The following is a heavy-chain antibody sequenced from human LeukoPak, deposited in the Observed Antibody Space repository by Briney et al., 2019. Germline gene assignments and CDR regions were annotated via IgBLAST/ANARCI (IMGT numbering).Heavy chain of an antibody. V-gene: IGHV3-21*01. CDR1: GFIFSSYN. D-gene: IGHD6-19*01. Sequence: GGSLRLSCAASGFIFSSYNMNWVRQAPGEGLEWVSLIISMSSYIYYADSVKGRFTISRDNAKHSLYLQMNSLRGEDTAVYYCARAEAVAAPPDSWGEGTLVTVSS. J-gene: IGHJ4*02. CDR2: IISMSSYI. CDR3: ARAEAVAAPPDS.